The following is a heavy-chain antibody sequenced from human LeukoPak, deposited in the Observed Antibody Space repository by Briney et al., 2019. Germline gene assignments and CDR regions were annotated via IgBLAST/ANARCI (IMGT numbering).Heavy chain of an antibody. CDR1: GGTFSSYA. Sequence: GASVKVSCKASGGTFSSYAISWVRQAPGQGLEWMGGIIPIFGTANYAQKFQGRVTITADESTSTAYTELSSLRSEDTAVYYCARDSVEAAAGTAGGYYYYYGMDVWGQGTTVTVSS. CDR3: ARDSVEAAAGTAGGYYYYYGMDV. D-gene: IGHD6-13*01. V-gene: IGHV1-69*13. J-gene: IGHJ6*02. CDR2: IIPIFGTA.